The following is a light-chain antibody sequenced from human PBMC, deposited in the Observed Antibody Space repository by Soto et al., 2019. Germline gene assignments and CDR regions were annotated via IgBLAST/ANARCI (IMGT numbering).Light chain of an antibody. CDR2: EVS. CDR3: SSYTSSSTLYV. V-gene: IGLV2-14*01. Sequence: QSALTQPASVSGSPGKSITISCTGTSSDVGDYNYGSWYQQHPGKAPKLMIYEVSNRPSGVSNRFSGSNSGNTASLTISGLQAEDEADYYCSSYTSSSTLYVFGTGTKLTVL. J-gene: IGLJ1*01. CDR1: SSDVGDYNY.